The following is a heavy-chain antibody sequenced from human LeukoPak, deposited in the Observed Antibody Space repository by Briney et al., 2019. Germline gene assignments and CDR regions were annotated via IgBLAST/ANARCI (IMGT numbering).Heavy chain of an antibody. CDR3: ASSRVVVIALDY. CDR1: GGTFSSYA. D-gene: IGHD2-21*01. J-gene: IGHJ4*02. CDR2: IIPIFGTA. Sequence: ASVKVSCKASGGTFSSYAISWVRQAPGQGLEWMGRIIPIFGTANYAQKFQGRVTITTDESTSTAYMELSSLRSEDTAVYYCASSRVVVIALDYWGQGTLVTVSS. V-gene: IGHV1-69*05.